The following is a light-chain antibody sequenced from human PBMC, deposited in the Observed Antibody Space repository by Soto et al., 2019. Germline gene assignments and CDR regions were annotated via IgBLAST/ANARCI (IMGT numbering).Light chain of an antibody. Sequence: EIVLTQSPGTLSLSPGERATLSCRASQSVSSSYLAWYQQKLGQAPRLLIYRTSSRATGIPDRFSGSGSGTDFTLTISRLEPEDFAVYYCQQYGSSPLTFGGGTKVEIK. J-gene: IGKJ4*01. CDR3: QQYGSSPLT. V-gene: IGKV3-20*01. CDR1: QSVSSSY. CDR2: RTS.